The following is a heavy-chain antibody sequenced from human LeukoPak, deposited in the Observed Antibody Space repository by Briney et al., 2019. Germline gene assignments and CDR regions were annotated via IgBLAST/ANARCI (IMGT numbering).Heavy chain of an antibody. J-gene: IGHJ4*02. CDR3: ARDGPTAAPFDY. V-gene: IGHV1-46*01. CDR2: INPSGGST. CDR1: GYTFTSYD. D-gene: IGHD2-2*01. Sequence: GASVKVSCKASGYTFTSYDIHWVRQAPGQGLEWMGIINPSGGSTSYAQRFQGRVAMTRDTSTATVYMEVNSLTSEDTAVYFCARDGPTAAPFDYWGQGTLVTVSS.